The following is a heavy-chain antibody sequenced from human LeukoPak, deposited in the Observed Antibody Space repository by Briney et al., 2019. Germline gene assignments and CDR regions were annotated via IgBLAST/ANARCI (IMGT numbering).Heavy chain of an antibody. Sequence: GGSLRLSCAASGFTFSSYSMNWVRQAPGKGLEWVSSISSSSSYIYYADSVKGRFTISRDNAKNSLYLQMNSLRAEDTAVYYCARDEGNYYDSSGYCPDYWGQGTLVTVSS. CDR2: ISSSSSYI. J-gene: IGHJ4*02. D-gene: IGHD3-22*01. V-gene: IGHV3-21*01. CDR3: ARDEGNYYDSSGYCPDY. CDR1: GFTFSSYS.